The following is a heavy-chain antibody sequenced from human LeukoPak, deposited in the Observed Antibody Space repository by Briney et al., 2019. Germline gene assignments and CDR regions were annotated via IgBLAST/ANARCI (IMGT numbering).Heavy chain of an antibody. D-gene: IGHD2-8*01. CDR3: AMGGDIVLMVYAIEDY. J-gene: IGHJ4*02. CDR2: INPNSGGT. CDR1: GYTFTGYY. V-gene: IGHV1-2*02. Sequence: ASVKVSCKASGYTFTGYYMRWVRQAPGQGLEWMGWINPNSGGTNYAQKFQGRVTMTRDTSISTAYMELSRLRSDDTAVYYCAMGGDIVLMVYAIEDYWGQGTLVTVSS.